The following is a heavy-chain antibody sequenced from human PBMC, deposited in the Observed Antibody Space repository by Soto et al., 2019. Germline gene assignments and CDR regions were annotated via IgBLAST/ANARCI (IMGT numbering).Heavy chain of an antibody. CDR2: MNPGSGKT. D-gene: IGHD6-13*01. CDR1: GYTFINYD. J-gene: IGHJ5*02. V-gene: IGHV1-8*02. Sequence: QVQLVQSGAEVREPGASVRVSCKASGYTFINYDISWVRQATGQGVEWVGWMNPGSGKTGYANKFQGRVTMTRDASTSTAQLELSSLTSEDTAVYYCARMASAGTLNWFDPWGQGTLVTVSS. CDR3: ARMASAGTLNWFDP.